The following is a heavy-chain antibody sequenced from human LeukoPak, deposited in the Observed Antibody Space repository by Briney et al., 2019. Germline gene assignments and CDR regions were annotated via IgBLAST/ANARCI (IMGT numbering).Heavy chain of an antibody. D-gene: IGHD3-16*01. CDR3: ARVGRYYYMDV. CDR1: GGSFSGYS. J-gene: IGHJ6*03. Sequence: SETLSLTCAVYGGSFSGYSWSWIRQPPGKGLEWIGSIYYSGSTYYNPSLKSRVTISVDTSKNQFSLKLSSVTAADTAVYYCARVGRYYYMDVWGKGTTVTVSS. CDR2: IYYSGST. V-gene: IGHV4-34*01.